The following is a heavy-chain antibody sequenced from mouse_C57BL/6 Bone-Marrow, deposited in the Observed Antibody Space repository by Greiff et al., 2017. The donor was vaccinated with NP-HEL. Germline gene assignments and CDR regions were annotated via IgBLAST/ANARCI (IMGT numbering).Heavy chain of an antibody. CDR1: GYTFTSYW. J-gene: IGHJ4*01. D-gene: IGHD2-3*01. CDR2: INPSSGYT. CDR3: ARSSDGYSYAMDY. V-gene: IGHV1-7*01. Sequence: VQLQQSGAELAKPGASVKLSCKASGYTFTSYWMHWVTQRPGQGLEWIGYINPSSGYTKYNQKFKAKATLTADKSSSTAYMQLSSLTYEDSAVYYCARSSDGYSYAMDYWGQGTSVTVSS.